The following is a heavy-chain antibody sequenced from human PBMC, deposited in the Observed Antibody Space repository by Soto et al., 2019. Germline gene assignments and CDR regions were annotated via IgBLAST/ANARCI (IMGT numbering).Heavy chain of an antibody. CDR1: GYTFTSYG. Sequence: ASVKVSCKASGYTFTSYGISWVRQAPGQGLEWMGWISAYNGNTNYAQKLQGRVTMTTDTSTSTAYMELRSLRSDDTAVYYCARVSVTYYYDSSGSEFDYWGQGTLVTVSS. V-gene: IGHV1-18*01. J-gene: IGHJ4*02. CDR3: ARVSVTYYYDSSGSEFDY. CDR2: ISAYNGNT. D-gene: IGHD3-22*01.